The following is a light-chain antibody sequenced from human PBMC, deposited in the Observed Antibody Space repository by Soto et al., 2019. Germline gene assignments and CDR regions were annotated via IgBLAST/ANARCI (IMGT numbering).Light chain of an antibody. Sequence: EIVMTQSPATLSVSPGERATLSCRASQSVSSNLAWYQQKPGQAPRLLIYGASTRATGIPARFSDSRSGTEFTLTISSLQSEDFAVYYCQQYNNWPRTFGQRTKVEIK. J-gene: IGKJ1*01. CDR1: QSVSSN. CDR2: GAS. CDR3: QQYNNWPRT. V-gene: IGKV3-15*01.